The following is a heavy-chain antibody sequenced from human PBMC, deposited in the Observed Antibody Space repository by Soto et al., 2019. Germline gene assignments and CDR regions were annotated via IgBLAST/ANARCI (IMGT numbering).Heavy chain of an antibody. D-gene: IGHD3-16*01. J-gene: IGHJ4*02. CDR1: GGAFNGYY. V-gene: IGHV4-34*01. CDR2: INHSGTV. CDR3: SRAVAALVLGSIGGVDY. Sequence: QVHLQQWGAGLLKPSETLSLTCAVNGGAFNGYYWTWIRQSPGKWLQWIGEINHSGTVDYNPSLKSRVTSSIDTSKKQFSLTLTSVTAADTAVYYCSRAVAALVLGSIGGVDYWGQGTRVTVSS.